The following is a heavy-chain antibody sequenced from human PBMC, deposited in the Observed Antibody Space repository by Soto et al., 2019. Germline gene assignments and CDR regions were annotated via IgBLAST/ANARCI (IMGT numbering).Heavy chain of an antibody. CDR3: XTXXXXXXXXXXHXSFYYGMDV. CDR2: ISGSGGRT. J-gene: IGHJ6*02. D-gene: IGHD2-15*01. Sequence: EVQLLESGGALIQPGGSLRLSCAASGITFSSYAMAWIRQAPGXXLEXVSIISGSGGRTLDAASVKGRFTISRDNSKNALYLQMNSLXAXXXXXXXXXTXXXXXXXXXXHXSFYYGMDVWGLGTTVTVSS. CDR1: GITFSSYA. V-gene: IGHV3-23*01.